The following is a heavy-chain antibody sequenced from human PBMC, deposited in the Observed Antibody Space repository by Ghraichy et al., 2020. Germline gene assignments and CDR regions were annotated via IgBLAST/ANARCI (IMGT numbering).Heavy chain of an antibody. Sequence: QTLSLTCTFSGFSLSTSGMCVSWIRQPPGKALEWLALIDWDDDKYYSTSLKTRLTISKDTSKNQVVLTMTNMDPVDTATYYCARIASCDSPRYYFDYWGQGTLVTVSS. V-gene: IGHV2-70*01. J-gene: IGHJ4*02. CDR1: GFSLSTSGMC. CDR2: IDWDDDK. D-gene: IGHD3-22*01. CDR3: ARIASCDSPRYYFDY.